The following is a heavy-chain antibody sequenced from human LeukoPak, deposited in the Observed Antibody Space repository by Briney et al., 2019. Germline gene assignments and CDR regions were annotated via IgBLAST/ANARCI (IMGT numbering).Heavy chain of an antibody. J-gene: IGHJ6*03. CDR3: AKGEGNVGGGRLAWGTYYYFYMDV. CDR1: SASISIYS. V-gene: IGHV4-59*01. Sequence: SETLSLSCTVSSASISIYSWSWIRQPPGRGLEWIGSLYYSGSTSYNPSLKSRVTMSVDTSKNQFSLSLTSVTAADTAVYYCAKGEGNVGGGRLAWGTYYYFYMDVWGKGTTVTVSS. CDR2: LYYSGST. D-gene: IGHD2-15*01.